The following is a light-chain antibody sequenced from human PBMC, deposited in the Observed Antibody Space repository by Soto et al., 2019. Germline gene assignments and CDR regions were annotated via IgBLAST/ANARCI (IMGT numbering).Light chain of an antibody. CDR2: GAS. CDR1: QSISSE. Sequence: EIVMTQSAATLSVSPGESATLSCRASQSISSELAWYQQKPGQPPRLLIYGASTRATGVPARFTGSGSGSEFTLTISGLQSGDFAVYYCQQGHNWPLTFGQGTRLEI. V-gene: IGKV3-15*01. J-gene: IGKJ2*01. CDR3: QQGHNWPLT.